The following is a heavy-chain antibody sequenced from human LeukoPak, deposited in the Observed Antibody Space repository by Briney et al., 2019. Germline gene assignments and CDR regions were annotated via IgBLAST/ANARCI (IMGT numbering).Heavy chain of an antibody. Sequence: GASVKVSCKASVYTFTGYYMHWVRQAPGQGLEWMGWINPNSGGTNYAQKFQGRVTMTRDTSISTAYMELSRLRSDDTAVYYCARVDGYYDSSGYYYFLDYWGQGTLVTVSS. J-gene: IGHJ4*02. CDR2: INPNSGGT. CDR3: ARVDGYYDSSGYYYFLDY. D-gene: IGHD3-22*01. CDR1: VYTFTGYY. V-gene: IGHV1-2*02.